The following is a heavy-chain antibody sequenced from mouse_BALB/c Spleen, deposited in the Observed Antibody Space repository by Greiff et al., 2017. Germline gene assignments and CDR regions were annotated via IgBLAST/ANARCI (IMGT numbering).Heavy chain of an antibody. CDR3: ARGIWPSPTWFAY. D-gene: IGHD1-1*02. Sequence: EVKLMESGPGLVKPSQSLSLTCTVTGYSITSDYAWNWIRQFPGNKLEWMGYISYSGSTSYNPSLKSRISITRDTSKNQFFLQLNSVTTEDTATYYCARGIWPSPTWFAYWGQGTLVTVSA. CDR2: ISYSGST. V-gene: IGHV3-2*02. CDR1: GYSITSDYA. J-gene: IGHJ3*01.